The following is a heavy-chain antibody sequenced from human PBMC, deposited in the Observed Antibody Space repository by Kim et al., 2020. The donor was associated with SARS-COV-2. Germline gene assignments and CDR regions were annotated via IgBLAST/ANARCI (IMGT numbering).Heavy chain of an antibody. J-gene: IGHJ4*02. Sequence: YYGDSVKGRFTISRDNSKNTLYLQMNSLRAEDTAVYYCARDRADIAAADYWGQGTLVTVSS. V-gene: IGHV3-33*01. CDR3: ARDRADIAAADY. D-gene: IGHD6-13*01.